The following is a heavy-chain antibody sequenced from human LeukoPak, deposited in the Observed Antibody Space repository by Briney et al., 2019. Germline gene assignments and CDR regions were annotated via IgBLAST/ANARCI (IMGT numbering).Heavy chain of an antibody. CDR1: GGSISSYY. J-gene: IGHJ4*02. Sequence: SETLSLTCTVSGGSISSYYWSWIRQPAGKGLEWIGRIYTSGSTNYNPSLKSRVTMSVDTSKNQFSLKLSSVTAADTAVYYCARGTEGSGWYSSLDYWGQGTLVTVSS. V-gene: IGHV4-4*07. D-gene: IGHD6-19*01. CDR2: IYTSGST. CDR3: ARGTEGSGWYSSLDY.